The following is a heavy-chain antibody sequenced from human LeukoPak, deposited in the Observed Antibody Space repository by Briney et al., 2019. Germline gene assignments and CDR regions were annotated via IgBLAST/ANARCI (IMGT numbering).Heavy chain of an antibody. D-gene: IGHD3/OR15-3a*01. Sequence: PSETLSLTCTVSGGSMSSYYWSGVRQPPGKGLEWIGNIHHSGSTNYHSSLKSRVTMSIDTSKNLFSLNLSSVTAADTAVYYCAGWVWTVSRVEYFENWGQGTLVTVSS. J-gene: IGHJ1*01. CDR2: IHHSGST. CDR1: GGSMSSYY. V-gene: IGHV4-59*01. CDR3: AGWVWTVSRVEYFEN.